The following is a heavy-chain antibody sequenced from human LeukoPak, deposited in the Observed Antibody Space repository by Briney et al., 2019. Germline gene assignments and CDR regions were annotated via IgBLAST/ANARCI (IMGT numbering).Heavy chain of an antibody. CDR3: ASGGHYYDSSGYFTYFDY. CDR1: GGSISSSSYY. V-gene: IGHV4-39*07. D-gene: IGHD3-22*01. Sequence: SETLSLTCTVSGGSISSSSYYWGWIRQPPGKGLEWIGSIYYSGSTYYNPSLKSRVTISVDTSKNQFSLKLSSVTAADTAVYYCASGGHYYDSSGYFTYFDYWGQGTLVTVSS. J-gene: IGHJ4*02. CDR2: IYYSGST.